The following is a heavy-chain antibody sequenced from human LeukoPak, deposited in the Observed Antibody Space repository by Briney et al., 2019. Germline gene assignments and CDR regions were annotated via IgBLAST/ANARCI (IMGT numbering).Heavy chain of an antibody. Sequence: ASVKGSCKASGYNFTDYYVHCVRQAPGQGLEWIGYITPNSEGTEFAQKFQGRVTMTRDTSIITAYMELSRLTSDDTAVYYCASGDYSGTKPDPIDMWGQGTLVTVS. CDR1: GYNFTDYY. CDR3: ASGDYSGTKPDPIDM. J-gene: IGHJ3*02. V-gene: IGHV1-2*02. D-gene: IGHD3-10*01. CDR2: ITPNSEGT.